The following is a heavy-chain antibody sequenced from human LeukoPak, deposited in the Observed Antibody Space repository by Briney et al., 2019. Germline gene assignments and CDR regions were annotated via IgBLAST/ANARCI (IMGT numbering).Heavy chain of an antibody. V-gene: IGHV1-18*01. CDR1: GYTFTSYG. CDR3: ARGRDYYDSSGYLRGYYYGMDV. CDR2: ISAYNGNT. D-gene: IGHD3-22*01. J-gene: IGHJ6*02. Sequence: GASVTVSCKASGYTFTSYGISWVRQAPGQGLEWMGWISAYNGNTNYAQKLQGRVTMTTDTSTSTAYMELRSLRSDDTAVYYCARGRDYYDSSGYLRGYYYGMDVWGQGTTVTVSS.